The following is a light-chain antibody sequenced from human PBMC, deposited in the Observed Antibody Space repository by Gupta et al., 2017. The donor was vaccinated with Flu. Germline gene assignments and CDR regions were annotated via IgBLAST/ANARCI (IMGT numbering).Light chain of an antibody. V-gene: IGKV2-28*01. Sequence: DSLMTQSPLSLHVTAAEPPSLACRSSQSLLDSNGYNYLEWYLQKPGQSPQLLIYLGANRASGVPDRLSGSGSGTDFTLKISRGEEEDVGVSYCMQALQTPPITFGQGTRLEIK. CDR2: LGA. CDR3: MQALQTPPIT. J-gene: IGKJ5*01. CDR1: QSLLDSNGYNY.